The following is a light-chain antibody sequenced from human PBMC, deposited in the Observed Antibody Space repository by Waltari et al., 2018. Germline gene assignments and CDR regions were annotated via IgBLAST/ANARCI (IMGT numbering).Light chain of an antibody. CDR1: SSDIGGYNY. CDR3: SSYGGNRNEV. Sequence: QSALTQPPSASGSPGQSVIISCTGTSSDIGGYNYVSWYQQHPGKAPKVLIYEVNKRPSGVPDRFSGSKAGNTASLTVSGLQADEEADYYCSSYGGNRNEVFGGGTKLTVL. J-gene: IGLJ3*02. CDR2: EVN. V-gene: IGLV2-8*01.